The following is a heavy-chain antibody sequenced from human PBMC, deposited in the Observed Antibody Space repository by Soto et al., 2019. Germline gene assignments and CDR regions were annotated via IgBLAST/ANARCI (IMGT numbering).Heavy chain of an antibody. V-gene: IGHV3-9*01. D-gene: IGHD3-10*01. J-gene: IGHJ6*02. CDR2: VSWNSGSI. CDR1: GFTFDDYA. CDR3: AKDRGSGGYAANYYYYGMDV. Sequence: EEQLVESGGGLVQPGRSLRLSCAASGFTFDDYAMHWVRQAPGKGMEWVSDVSWNSGSIGYADSVKGRFTISRDNAKTSLYLQMSSLRAEDTALYYCAKDRGSGGYAANYYYYGMDVWGQGTTVTVSS.